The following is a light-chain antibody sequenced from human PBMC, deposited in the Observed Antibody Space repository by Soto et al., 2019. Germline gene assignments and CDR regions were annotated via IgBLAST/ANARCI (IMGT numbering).Light chain of an antibody. CDR3: QQYNNWPPWT. J-gene: IGKJ1*01. CDR1: QSVSSN. Sequence: EIVMTQSPATLSVPPGERATLSCRASQSVSSNLAWYQQKPGQAPRLLIYGASTRATGIPARFSGSGSGTEFTLTISSLQSEDFAVYYWQQYNNWPPWTFGQGTKVEIK. V-gene: IGKV3-15*01. CDR2: GAS.